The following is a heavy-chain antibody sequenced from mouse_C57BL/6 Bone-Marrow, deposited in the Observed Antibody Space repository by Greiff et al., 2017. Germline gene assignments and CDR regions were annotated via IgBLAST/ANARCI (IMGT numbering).Heavy chain of an antibody. CDR3: ARRGDWAWFAY. V-gene: IGHV1-61*01. Sequence: QVQLQQPGAELVRPGSSVKLSCKASGYTFTSYWMDWVKQRPGQGLEWIGNIYPSDSETHYNQKFKDKATLPVDKSSSTAYMQLSSLTSEDSAVYYCARRGDWAWFAYWGQGTLVTVSA. CDR2: IYPSDSET. CDR1: GYTFTSYW. D-gene: IGHD4-1*01. J-gene: IGHJ3*01.